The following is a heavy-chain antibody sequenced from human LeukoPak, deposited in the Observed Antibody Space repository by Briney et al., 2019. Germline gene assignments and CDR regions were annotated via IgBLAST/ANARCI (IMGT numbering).Heavy chain of an antibody. J-gene: IGHJ5*02. CDR3: ARESVAVARENWFDP. D-gene: IGHD6-19*01. CDR1: GYTFTSDA. V-gene: IGHV1-3*01. CDR2: INAGNGNT. Sequence: ASVKVSCKASGYTFTSDAMHWVRQAPGQRLEWMGWINAGNGNTKYSQKFQGRVTITRDTSASTAYMELSSLRSEDTAVYYCARESVAVARENWFDPWGQGTLVTVSS.